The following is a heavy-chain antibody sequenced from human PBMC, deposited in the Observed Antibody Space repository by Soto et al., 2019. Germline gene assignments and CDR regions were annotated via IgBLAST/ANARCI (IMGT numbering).Heavy chain of an antibody. CDR2: IIPIFGTA. J-gene: IGHJ4*02. CDR3: ARGAVAAAGRSKLDY. Sequence: ASVKVSCKASGGTFSSYAISWVRQAPGQGLEWMGGIIPIFGTANYAQKFQGRVTITADESTSTAYMELSSPRSEDTAVYYCARGAVAAAGRSKLDYWGQGTLVTVSS. V-gene: IGHV1-69*13. CDR1: GGTFSSYA. D-gene: IGHD6-13*01.